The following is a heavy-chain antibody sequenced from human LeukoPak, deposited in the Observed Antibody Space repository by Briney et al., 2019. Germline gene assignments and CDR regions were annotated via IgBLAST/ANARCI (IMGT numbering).Heavy chain of an antibody. D-gene: IGHD5-12*01. J-gene: IGHJ5*02. CDR2: INHSGST. CDR3: ARPARGSRRNWFDP. V-gene: IGHV4-34*01. CDR1: GGSFSGYY. Sequence: SETLSLTCAVYGGSFSGYYWSWIRQPPGKGLEWIGEINHSGSTNYNPSLKSRVTISVDTSKNQFSLKLSSVTAADTAVYYCARPARGSRRNWFDPWGQGTLVTVSS.